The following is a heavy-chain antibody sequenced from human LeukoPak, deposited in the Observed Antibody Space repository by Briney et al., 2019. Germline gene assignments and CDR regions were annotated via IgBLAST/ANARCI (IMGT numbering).Heavy chain of an antibody. Sequence: SETLSLTCTVSGGSISSSGYYWGWIRQPPGKGLEWIGSVDYTGITSHSPFLKSRVTISVDTSKNQFSLKLSSVTAADTAVYYCARGRELERRLLFDYWGQGTLVTVSS. CDR2: VDYTGIT. V-gene: IGHV4-39*01. CDR3: ARGRELERRLLFDY. D-gene: IGHD1-1*01. J-gene: IGHJ4*02. CDR1: GGSISSSGYY.